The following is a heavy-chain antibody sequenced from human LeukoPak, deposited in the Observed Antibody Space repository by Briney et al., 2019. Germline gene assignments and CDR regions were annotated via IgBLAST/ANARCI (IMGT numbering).Heavy chain of an antibody. V-gene: IGHV3-9*01. J-gene: IGHJ6*02. CDR1: GFTFDNYA. CDR2: INWKGDRI. Sequence: SGGSLRLSCAASGFTFDNYAMHWVRQAPGKGLEWVSGINWKGDRIAYADTVKGRFTISRDDAKNSLYLQMNSLRAEDTAVYYCARGRSGPNTGYGMDVWGQGTTVTVSS. CDR3: ARGRSGPNTGYGMDV. D-gene: IGHD5-12*01.